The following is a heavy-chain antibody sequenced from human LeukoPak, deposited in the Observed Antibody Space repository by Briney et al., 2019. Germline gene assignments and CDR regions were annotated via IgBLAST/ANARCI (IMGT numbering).Heavy chain of an antibody. V-gene: IGHV3-64D*06. Sequence: PGGSLRLSCSASGFTFSSYAMHWVRQAPGKGLEYVSATSPDGGNTYYADSVKGRFSISRDNSKNTLYLQMSSLRPEDTAVYYCVPKGTEGYWGQGTLVTVSS. CDR3: VPKGTEGY. J-gene: IGHJ4*02. CDR1: GFTFSSYA. CDR2: TSPDGGNT.